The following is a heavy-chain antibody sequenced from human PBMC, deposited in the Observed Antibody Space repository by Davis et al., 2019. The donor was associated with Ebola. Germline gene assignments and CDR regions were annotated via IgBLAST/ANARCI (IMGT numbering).Heavy chain of an antibody. Sequence: GESLKISCAASGFTLSGYDMNWVRQAPGKGLQWVAVIWDDGSNKYYADSVKGRFTISRDNSKNTLYLQMTSLRVDDTAVYYCAKGGSGWPSDYSYGMGVWGKGTTVTVSS. V-gene: IGHV3-33*06. CDR1: GFTLSGYD. D-gene: IGHD6-19*01. CDR3: AKGGSGWPSDYSYGMGV. J-gene: IGHJ6*04. CDR2: IWDDGSNK.